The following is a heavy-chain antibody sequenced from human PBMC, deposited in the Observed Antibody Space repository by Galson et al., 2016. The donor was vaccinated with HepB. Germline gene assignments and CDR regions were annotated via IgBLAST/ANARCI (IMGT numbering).Heavy chain of an antibody. D-gene: IGHD1-26*01. J-gene: IGHJ3*02. CDR2: VYSDGKT. CDR1: GFNVSYSY. CDR3: ARDGGYAGSYSVGHAFDI. V-gene: IGHV3-53*01. Sequence: SLRLSCADSGFNVSYSYMTWVRQAPGKGLEWVSIVYSDGKTFYADSVKGRFTISRGNSKNTLYLQMNSLRAEDTAMYYCARDGGYAGSYSVGHAFDIWGQGTMVTVSP.